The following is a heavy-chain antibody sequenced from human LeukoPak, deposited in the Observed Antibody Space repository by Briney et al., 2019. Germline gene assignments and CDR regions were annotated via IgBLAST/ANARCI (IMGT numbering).Heavy chain of an antibody. V-gene: IGHV3-21*01. CDR3: ASGSGYYYDSSGSFDY. D-gene: IGHD3-22*01. CDR2: ISSSSNYI. CDR1: GFTFSSYT. Sequence: GGSLRLSCAGSGFTFSSYTMNWVRQAPGKGLEWVSSISSSSNYIYYADSVKGRFTISRDNAKNSLYLQMNSLRAEDTAVYYCASGSGYYYDSSGSFDYWGQGTLVTVSS. J-gene: IGHJ4*02.